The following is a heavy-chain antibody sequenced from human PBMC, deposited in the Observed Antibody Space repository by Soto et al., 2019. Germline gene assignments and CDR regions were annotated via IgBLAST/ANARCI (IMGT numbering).Heavy chain of an antibody. Sequence: PGGSLRLSCAASGIIFENFGMSWVRQAPGKGLEWISSISGSGFKKYYADSVKGRFTISRDNSKSTVYLELNNLSAEDTAVYHCAKNQGVELVPLATVDWFDPWGQGSVVT. CDR3: AKNQGVELVPLATVDWFDP. CDR2: ISGSGFKK. J-gene: IGHJ5*02. V-gene: IGHV3-23*01. D-gene: IGHD1-26*01. CDR1: GIIFENFG.